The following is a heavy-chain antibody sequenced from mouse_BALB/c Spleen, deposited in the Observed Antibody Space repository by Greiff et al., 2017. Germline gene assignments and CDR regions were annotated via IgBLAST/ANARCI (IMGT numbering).Heavy chain of an antibody. J-gene: IGHJ1*01. CDR3: ARARIYYRYFDV. CDR2: INPDSSTI. V-gene: IGHV4-1*02. Sequence: AAEGVDFSRYWMSWVRQAPGKGLEWIGEINPDSSTINYTPSLKDKFIISRDNAKNTLYLQMSKVRSEDTALYYCARARIYYRYFDVWGAGTTVTVSS. CDR1: GVDFSRYW. D-gene: IGHD1-1*01.